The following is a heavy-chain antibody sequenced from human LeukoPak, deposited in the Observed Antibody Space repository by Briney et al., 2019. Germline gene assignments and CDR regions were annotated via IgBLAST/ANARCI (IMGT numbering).Heavy chain of an antibody. CDR2: INHSGST. V-gene: IGHV4-39*07. CDR3: ARGKGYYGDAFDI. Sequence: SETLSLTCTVSGGSVSSGSYYWSWIRQPPGKGLEWIGEINHSGSTNYNPSLKSRVTISVDTSKNQFSLKLSSVTAADTAVYYCARGKGYYGDAFDIWGQGTMVTVSS. D-gene: IGHD3-22*01. CDR1: GGSVSSGSYY. J-gene: IGHJ3*02.